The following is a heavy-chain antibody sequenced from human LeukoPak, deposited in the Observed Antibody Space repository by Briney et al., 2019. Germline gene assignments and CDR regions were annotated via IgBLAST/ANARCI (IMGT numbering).Heavy chain of an antibody. V-gene: IGHV3-48*03. J-gene: IGHJ6*04. D-gene: IGHD3-22*01. CDR3: AELGITMNGCV. CDR2: ISSSGSTI. CDR1: GFTFSSHE. Sequence: PGGSLRLSCAASGFTFSSHEMNWVRQAPGKGLEWVSYISSSGSTIYYADSVKGRFTISRDNAKNSLYLQMNSLRAADTAVYYCAELGITMNGCVLGKRTTVTNSS.